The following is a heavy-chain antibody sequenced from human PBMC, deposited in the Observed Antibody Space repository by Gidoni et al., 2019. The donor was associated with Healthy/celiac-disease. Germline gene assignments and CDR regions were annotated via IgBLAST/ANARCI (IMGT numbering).Heavy chain of an antibody. CDR2: IYYSGST. V-gene: IGHV4-30-4*01. J-gene: IGHJ6*02. Sequence: QVQLQESGPGLVKPSQTLSLTCTVSDGSISSGDYYWSWIRQPPGKGLEWIGYIYYSGSTYYNPSLKSRVTISVDTSKNQFSLKLSSVTAADTAVYYCARVRSRSWDYYGMDVWGQGTTVTVSS. CDR1: DGSISSGDYY. CDR3: ARVRSRSWDYYGMDV. D-gene: IGHD7-27*01.